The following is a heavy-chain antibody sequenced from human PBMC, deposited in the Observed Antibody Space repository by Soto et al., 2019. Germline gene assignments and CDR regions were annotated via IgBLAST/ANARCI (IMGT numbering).Heavy chain of an antibody. D-gene: IGHD3-16*02. V-gene: IGHV1-8*01. CDR1: GYTFTSYD. CDR2: MNPNSGNT. Sequence: GASVKGSCKASGYTFTSYDINWGRQATGQGLEWMGWMNPNSGNTGYAQKFQGRVTMTRNTSISTAYMELSSLRSEDTAVYYCARGYYGYVWGSYRYSPFDYWGQGTLVTVSS. CDR3: ARGYYGYVWGSYRYSPFDY. J-gene: IGHJ4*02.